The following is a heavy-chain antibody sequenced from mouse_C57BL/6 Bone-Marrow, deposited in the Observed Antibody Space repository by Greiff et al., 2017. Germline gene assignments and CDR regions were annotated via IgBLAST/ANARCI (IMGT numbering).Heavy chain of an antibody. CDR2: INPYNGGT. V-gene: IGHV1-19*01. Sequence: EVQVVESGPVLVKPGASVKMSCKASGYTFTDYYMNWVKQSHGKSLEWIGVINPYNGGTSYNQKFKGKATLTVDKSSSTAYMELNSLTSEDSAVYYCARCGTTVVAPYAMDYWGQGTSVTVSS. D-gene: IGHD1-1*01. J-gene: IGHJ4*01. CDR3: ARCGTTVVAPYAMDY. CDR1: GYTFTDYY.